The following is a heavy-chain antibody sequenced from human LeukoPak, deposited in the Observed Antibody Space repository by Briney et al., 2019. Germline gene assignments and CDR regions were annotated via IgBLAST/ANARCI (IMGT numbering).Heavy chain of an antibody. V-gene: IGHV4-34*01. CDR1: GGSFSGYY. Sequence: PSETLSLTCAVYGGSFSGYYWSWIRQPPGKGLEWIGEINHSGSTNYNPSLKSRVTISVDTPKNQFSLKLSSVTAADTAVYYCARKVLPAAFPRLGGWFDPGGQGTLVTVSA. CDR3: ARKVLPAAFPRLGGWFDP. CDR2: INHSGST. J-gene: IGHJ5*02. D-gene: IGHD2-2*01.